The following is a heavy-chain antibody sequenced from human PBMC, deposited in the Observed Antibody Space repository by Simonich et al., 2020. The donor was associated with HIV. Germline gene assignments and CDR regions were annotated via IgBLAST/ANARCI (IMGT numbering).Heavy chain of an antibody. Sequence: EVQLVESGGGLVKPGGSLRLSCAASGFTFSRYSMDWVRQAPGRGLGWFSSIRRSSSYIDDADSLKGRFTIARENAKNALYLQMNSLRVEDTTVYFCARVRSYGDYGERWFDPWGQGTLVTVSS. V-gene: IGHV3-21*01. J-gene: IGHJ5*02. CDR3: ARVRSYGDYGERWFDP. D-gene: IGHD4-17*01. CDR2: IRRSSSYI. CDR1: GFTFSRYS.